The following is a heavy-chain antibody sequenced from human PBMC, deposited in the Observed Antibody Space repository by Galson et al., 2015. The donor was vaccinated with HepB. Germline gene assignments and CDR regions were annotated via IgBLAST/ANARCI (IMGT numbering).Heavy chain of an antibody. CDR1: GDTFSSYA. D-gene: IGHD3-3*01. J-gene: IGHJ4*02. Sequence: SVKVSCKASGDTFSSYAFSWVRQAPGQGLEWLGGIIPVFGTSKYAQKCQDRVTITADESTSTAYMELSRLRSEDTAVYYCAVHYFARSGYFHWGQGTLVTVSS. CDR3: AVHYFARSGYFH. V-gene: IGHV1-69*13. CDR2: IIPVFGTS.